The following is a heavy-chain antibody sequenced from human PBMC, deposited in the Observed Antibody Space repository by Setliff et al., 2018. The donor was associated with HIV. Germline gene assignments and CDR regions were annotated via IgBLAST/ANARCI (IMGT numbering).Heavy chain of an antibody. J-gene: IGHJ5*02. CDR3: ARDASAPPLNWFDP. V-gene: IGHV1-69*06. CDR2: IIPVFDAA. Sequence: SVKVSCKASGDTFSSYTISWVRQAPGQGLEWMGGIIPVFDAAHYAQKFQGRVTITADKSTTTAYMELSSLRSEDTAVYYCARDASAPPLNWFDPWGQGTLVTVS. CDR1: GDTFSSYT.